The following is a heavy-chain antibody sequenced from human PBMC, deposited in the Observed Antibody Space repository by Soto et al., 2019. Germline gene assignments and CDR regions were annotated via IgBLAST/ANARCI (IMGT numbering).Heavy chain of an antibody. CDR3: ARDPPDFHSAFDY. D-gene: IGHD4-4*01. CDR2: TYYRSKWYN. Sequence: SQTLSLTCAISGDSVSSNSAAWNWIRQSPSRGLEWLGRTYYRSKWYNDYAESVKSRITINPDTSKNQYSLHLNSETPEDTAVYYCARDPPDFHSAFDYWGQGTLVTVSS. V-gene: IGHV6-1*01. J-gene: IGHJ4*02. CDR1: GDSVSSNSAA.